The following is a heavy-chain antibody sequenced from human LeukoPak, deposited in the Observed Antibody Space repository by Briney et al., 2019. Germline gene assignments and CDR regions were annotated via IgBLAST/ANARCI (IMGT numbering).Heavy chain of an antibody. J-gene: IGHJ4*02. CDR2: IYPRDGST. CDR3: ARDQEGFDY. Sequence: GASVKVSCEASGYTFTSYAMNWVRQAPGQGLEWMGMIYPRDGSTSYAQKSQGRVTVTRDTSTSTVHMELSGLRSEDTAVYYCARDQEGFDYWGQGTLVTVSS. V-gene: IGHV1-46*01. CDR1: GYTFTSYA.